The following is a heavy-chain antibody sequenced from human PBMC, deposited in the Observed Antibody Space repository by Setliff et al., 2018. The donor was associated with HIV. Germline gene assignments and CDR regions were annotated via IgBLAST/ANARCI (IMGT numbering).Heavy chain of an antibody. J-gene: IGHJ2*01. V-gene: IGHV4-4*08. CDR3: ARDRLDYYDSSGYLDWYFDL. Sequence: PSETLSLTCTVSGGSISSYYWSWIRQPPGKGLEWIGYIYTSGSTNYNPSLKSRVTISVDTSKNRFSLKLRSVTAADTAVYYCARDRLDYYDSSGYLDWYFDLWGRGTLVTVSS. CDR1: GGSISSYY. CDR2: IYTSGST. D-gene: IGHD3-22*01.